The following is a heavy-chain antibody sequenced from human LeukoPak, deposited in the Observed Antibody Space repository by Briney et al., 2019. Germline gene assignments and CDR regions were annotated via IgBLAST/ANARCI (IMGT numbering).Heavy chain of an antibody. CDR3: ASGGWYRGY. CDR2: INHRGST. D-gene: IGHD2-15*01. CDR1: GGIFSGYY. Sequence: SETLSLTCAVYGGIFSGYYWTWIRQTPGKGLEWIGEINHRGSTNYNPSLESRVTIPVDTSKNHFSLDLTSVTAADTAVYYCASGGWYRGYWGQGTLVTVSS. J-gene: IGHJ4*02. V-gene: IGHV4-34*01.